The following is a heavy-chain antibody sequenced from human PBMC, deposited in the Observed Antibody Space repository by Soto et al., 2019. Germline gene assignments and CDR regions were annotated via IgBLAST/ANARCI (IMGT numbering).Heavy chain of an antibody. CDR2: IIPIFGTA. V-gene: IGHV1-69*12. CDR1: GGTFSSYA. J-gene: IGHJ6*02. Sequence: QVQLVQSGAEVKKPGSSVKVSCKASGGTFSSYAISWVRQAPGQGLEWMGGIIPIFGTANYAPKFQGRVTITADESTSTAYMELSSLRSEDTAVYYCAREDVDTAMVTGYYYYGMDVWGQGTTVTVSS. CDR3: AREDVDTAMVTGYYYYGMDV. D-gene: IGHD5-18*01.